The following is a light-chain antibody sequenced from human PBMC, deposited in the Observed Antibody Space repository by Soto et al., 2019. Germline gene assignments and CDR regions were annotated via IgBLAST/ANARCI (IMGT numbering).Light chain of an antibody. CDR1: SSNIGSNF. V-gene: IGLV1-47*01. J-gene: IGLJ2*01. CDR3: AAWDDSLSAQGVV. Sequence: QSVLTQPPSASGTPGQRVTISCSGSSSNIGSNFVYWYQHLPGTAPKLLIYRNNQRPSGVPDRVSGSKSGTSASLAISGLRSEDEADYYCAAWDDSLSAQGVVFGGGTKLTVL. CDR2: RNN.